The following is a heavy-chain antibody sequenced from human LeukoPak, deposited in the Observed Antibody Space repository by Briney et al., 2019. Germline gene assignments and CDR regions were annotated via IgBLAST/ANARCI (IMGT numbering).Heavy chain of an antibody. J-gene: IGHJ4*02. Sequence: GGSLRLSCAASGFTFSTYVMSWVRQAPGKGLEWVSTISASGGGAYYADSVKGRFTISRDNYKDTLSLQMNTLRAEDTAVYYCAKDVRRAEYCSATTCYTSSFDSWGQGTLVTVSS. D-gene: IGHD2-2*02. CDR2: ISASGGGA. V-gene: IGHV3-23*01. CDR3: AKDVRRAEYCSATTCYTSSFDS. CDR1: GFTFSTYV.